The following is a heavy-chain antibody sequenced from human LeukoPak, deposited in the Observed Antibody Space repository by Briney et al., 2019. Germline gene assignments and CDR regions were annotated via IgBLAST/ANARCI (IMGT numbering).Heavy chain of an antibody. V-gene: IGHV4-4*07. Sequence: SETLSLTCTVSGASMNTYYYSWIRQPAGKGLEWIGRIFASGTTNYPPSLKSRIAMSVDTSKNQFFLNLTSVTAADTAMYYCVQDGPLRSDYWGQGTLVTVSS. D-gene: IGHD3-16*01. CDR2: IFASGTT. J-gene: IGHJ4*02. CDR3: VQDGPLRSDY. CDR1: GASMNTYY.